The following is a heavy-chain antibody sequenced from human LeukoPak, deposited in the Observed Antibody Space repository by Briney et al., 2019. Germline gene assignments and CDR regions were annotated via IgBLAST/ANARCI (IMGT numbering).Heavy chain of an antibody. CDR3: AKGRLAVAGSFDY. CDR2: ISGSGGRT. J-gene: IGHJ4*02. V-gene: IGHV3-23*01. CDR1: GFTFSSYA. Sequence: PGGSLRLSCAASGFTFSSYAMSWVRQAPGKGLEWVSSISGSGGRTHYADSVRGRFTISRDNSKNTLYLQMNSLRAEDTAVYYCAKGRLAVAGSFDYWGQGTLVTVSS. D-gene: IGHD6-19*01.